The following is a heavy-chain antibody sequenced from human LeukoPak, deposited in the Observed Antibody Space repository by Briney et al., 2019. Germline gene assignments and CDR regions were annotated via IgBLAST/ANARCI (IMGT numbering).Heavy chain of an antibody. CDR2: IRYDGSNK. CDR1: GFTFSSYG. V-gene: IGHV3-30*02. J-gene: IGHJ6*03. Sequence: PGGSLRLSCAASGFTFSSYGMHWVRQAPGKGLEWVAFIRYDGSNKYYADSVKGRFTISRDNSKNTLYLQMNSLRAEDTAVYYCAKDANRYTVRPDPYMDVWGKGTTVTVSS. D-gene: IGHD5/OR15-5a*01. CDR3: AKDANRYTVRPDPYMDV.